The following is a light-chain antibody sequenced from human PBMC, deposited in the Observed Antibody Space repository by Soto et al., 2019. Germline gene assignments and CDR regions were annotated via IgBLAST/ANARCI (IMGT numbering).Light chain of an antibody. J-gene: IGLJ3*02. V-gene: IGLV2-11*01. CDR3: CSYAGSHTWV. Sequence: QSALTQPRSVSGSPGQSVTISCTGTSSDVGGYDYVSWYQQHPGKAPKLMIYDVTKRPSGVPDRFSGSKSGNTASLTISGLQTVDEADYYCCSYAGSHTWVFGGGTKVTVL. CDR1: SSDVGGYDY. CDR2: DVT.